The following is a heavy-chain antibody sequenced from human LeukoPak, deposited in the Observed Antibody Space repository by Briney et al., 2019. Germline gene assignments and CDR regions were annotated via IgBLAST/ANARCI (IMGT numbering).Heavy chain of an antibody. D-gene: IGHD3-16*01. J-gene: IGHJ4*02. CDR1: GFSFNNYD. CDR3: VRGRRSYGFDH. Sequence: GGSLRLSCAASGFSFNNYDMHWVRQAPGKGLEWVSGLGSGGDTYYLDSVRGRFTISKETAKNSLYLQMAGLRDDDTAVYYCVRGRRSYGFDHWGQGTQVTVSS. V-gene: IGHV3-13*01. CDR2: LGSGGDT.